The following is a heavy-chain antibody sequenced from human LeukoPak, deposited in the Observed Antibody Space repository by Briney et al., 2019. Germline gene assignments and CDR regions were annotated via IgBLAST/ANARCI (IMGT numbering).Heavy chain of an antibody. Sequence: GGSLRLSCAASGFXFSSYEINWVRQAPGKGLVWVSRINGDGSITGHADSVKGRFTISRDNAKNTLYLQMSSLRADDTALYYCAREYYYDGFDIWGQGTMVTVSS. D-gene: IGHD3-22*01. CDR1: GFXFSSYE. V-gene: IGHV3-74*01. J-gene: IGHJ3*02. CDR3: AREYYYDGFDI. CDR2: INGDGSIT.